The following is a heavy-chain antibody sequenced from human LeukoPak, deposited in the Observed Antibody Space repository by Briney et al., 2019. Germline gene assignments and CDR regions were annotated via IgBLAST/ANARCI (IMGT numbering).Heavy chain of an antibody. Sequence: GGSLRLSCAASGFTFSSYGMSWVRQAPGKGLEWVSAISGSGGSTYYADSVKGRFTISRDNSKNTLYLQMNSLRAEDTAVYYCAKDHKRGYSGYDATYFDYWGQGTLVTVSS. J-gene: IGHJ4*02. CDR2: ISGSGGST. CDR3: AKDHKRGYSGYDATYFDY. D-gene: IGHD5-12*01. V-gene: IGHV3-23*01. CDR1: GFTFSSYG.